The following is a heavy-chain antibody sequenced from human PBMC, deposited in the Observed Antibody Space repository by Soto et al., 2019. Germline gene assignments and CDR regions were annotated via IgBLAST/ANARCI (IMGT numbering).Heavy chain of an antibody. CDR2: INHSGST. CDR3: ARGVRWLLKG. V-gene: IGHV4-34*01. CDR1: GGSFSGYY. Sequence: QVQLQQWGAGLLKPSETLSLTCAVYGGSFSGYYWSWIRQPPGKGLEGIGEINHSGSTNYNPSLKSRVTISVDTSKNQFSLKLSSVTAADTAVYYCARGVRWLLKGWGQGTLVTVSS. J-gene: IGHJ4*02. D-gene: IGHD2-15*01.